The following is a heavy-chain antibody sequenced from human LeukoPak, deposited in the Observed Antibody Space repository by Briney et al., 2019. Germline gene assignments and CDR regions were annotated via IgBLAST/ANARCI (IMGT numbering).Heavy chain of an antibody. J-gene: IGHJ4*02. D-gene: IGHD5-24*01. V-gene: IGHV1-18*01. CDR3: ARGGSISLVDY. CDR1: GYTYTIYG. CDR2: ISAYNGYT. Sequence: ASVKVCCKASGYTYTIYGISWVRQAPGQGLEWMGWISAYNGYTHYAQKLQGRVTMTTDTSTSTAYMELRSLRSVDTAVYYCARGGSISLVDYWGQGTLVTVSS.